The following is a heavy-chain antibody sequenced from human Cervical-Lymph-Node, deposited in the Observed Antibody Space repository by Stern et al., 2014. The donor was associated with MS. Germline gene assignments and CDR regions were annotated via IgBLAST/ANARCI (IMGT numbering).Heavy chain of an antibody. J-gene: IGHJ6*02. Sequence: VQLVESGGDLVKPGGSLRLSCAASGFTFSDYYMTWMRQTPGKGLEWVAYISNSGSDIFYTDSVKGRFTLSRDNAKNSLHLQMNSLRVEDTAVYYCARAHYGDFWGYYHGMDVWGQGTTVIVSS. D-gene: IGHD4-17*01. CDR2: ISNSGSDI. V-gene: IGHV3-11*01. CDR1: GFTFSDYY. CDR3: ARAHYGDFWGYYHGMDV.